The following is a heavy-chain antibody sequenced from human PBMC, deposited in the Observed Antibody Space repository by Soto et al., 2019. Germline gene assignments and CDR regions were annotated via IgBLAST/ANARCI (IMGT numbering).Heavy chain of an antibody. CDR1: GFTFDDYG. J-gene: IGHJ6*03. CDR2: INWNGGST. CDR3: ARGGYGDYHFSYYYYYYMDV. Sequence: GGSLRLSCAASGFTFDDYGMSWVRQAPGKGLEWVSGINWNGGSTGYADSVKGRFTISRDNAKNSLYLQMNSLRAEDTALYHCARGGYGDYHFSYYYYYYMDVWGKGTTVTVSS. D-gene: IGHD4-17*01. V-gene: IGHV3-20*01.